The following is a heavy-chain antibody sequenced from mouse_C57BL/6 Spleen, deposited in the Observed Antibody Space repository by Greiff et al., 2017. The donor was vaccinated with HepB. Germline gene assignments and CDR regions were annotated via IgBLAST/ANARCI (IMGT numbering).Heavy chain of an antibody. V-gene: IGHV1-82*01. CDR3: ARGYYGRGNYAMDY. CDR1: GYAFSSSW. J-gene: IGHJ4*01. Sequence: VQLQQSGPELVKPGASVKISCKASGYAFSSSWMNWVKQRPGKGLEWIGRIYPGDGDTNYNGKFKGKATLTADKSSSTAYMQLSSLTSEDSAVYFCARGYYGRGNYAMDYWGQGTSVTVSS. CDR2: IYPGDGDT. D-gene: IGHD1-2*01.